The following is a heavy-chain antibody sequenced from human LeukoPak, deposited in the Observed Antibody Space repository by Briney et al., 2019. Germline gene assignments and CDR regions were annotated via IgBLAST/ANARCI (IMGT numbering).Heavy chain of an antibody. CDR1: GGSISSGGYY. CDR3: ARGEREQLANFDY. D-gene: IGHD6-6*01. CDR2: IYHSGST. J-gene: IGHJ4*02. V-gene: IGHV4-30-2*01. Sequence: SQTLSLTCTVSGGSISSGGYYWSWIRQPPGKGLEWIGYIYHSGSTYYNPSLKSRVTISVDRSKNQFSLKLSSVTAADTAVYYCARGEREQLANFDYWGQGTLVTVSS.